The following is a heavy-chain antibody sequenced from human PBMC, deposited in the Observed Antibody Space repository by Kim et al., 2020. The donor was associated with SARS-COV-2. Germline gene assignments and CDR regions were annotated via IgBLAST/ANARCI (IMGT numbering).Heavy chain of an antibody. Sequence: LSLTCAASGFTFSSYSMNWVRQAPGKGLEWVSSISSSSSYIYYADSVKGRFTISRDNAKNSLYLQMNSLRAEDTAVYYCARVPVSSFGEPLYYFDYWGQGTLVTVSS. J-gene: IGHJ4*02. V-gene: IGHV3-21*01. D-gene: IGHD3-10*01. CDR3: ARVPVSSFGEPLYYFDY. CDR1: GFTFSSYS. CDR2: ISSSSSYI.